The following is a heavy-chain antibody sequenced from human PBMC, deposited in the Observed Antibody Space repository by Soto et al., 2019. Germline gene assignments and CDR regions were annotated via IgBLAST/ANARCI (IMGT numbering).Heavy chain of an antibody. CDR1: GFTFSSYG. D-gene: IGHD2-2*01. Sequence: GGSLRLSCAASGFTFSSYGMHWVRQAPGKGLEWVGVISYDGSNKYYADSVKGRFTISRDNSKNTLYLQMNSLRAEDTAVYYCAKDRGTVSSTSPYYYYYGMDVWGQGTTVTVSS. J-gene: IGHJ6*02. V-gene: IGHV3-30*18. CDR2: ISYDGSNK. CDR3: AKDRGTVSSTSPYYYYYGMDV.